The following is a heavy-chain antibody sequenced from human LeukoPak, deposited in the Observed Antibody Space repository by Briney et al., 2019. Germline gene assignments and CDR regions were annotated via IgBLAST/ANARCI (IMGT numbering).Heavy chain of an antibody. D-gene: IGHD6-6*01. CDR3: ARDESSIAARTRGYFQH. J-gene: IGHJ1*01. V-gene: IGHV1-69*05. CDR2: IIPIFGTA. CDR1: GGTFSSYA. Sequence: GSSVKVSCKASGGTFSSYAISWVRQAPGQGLEWMGGIIPIFGTANYAQKFQGRVTITTDESTSTAYMELSSLRSEDTAVYYCARDESSIAARTRGYFQHWGQGTLVTVSS.